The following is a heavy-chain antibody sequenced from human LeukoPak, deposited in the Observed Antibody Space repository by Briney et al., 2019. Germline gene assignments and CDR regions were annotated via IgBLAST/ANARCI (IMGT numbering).Heavy chain of an antibody. CDR2: VSPYNGNT. J-gene: IGHJ4*02. Sequence: GASVKVSCKTSGYTFTDYDITWVRQAPGQGLEWMGRVSPYNGNTYYSQRFQDRVIITKDTSTGTAYMDLRDLRTDDTAMYYCARSGSVITFDDAFDYWGQGTLVTVSS. V-gene: IGHV1-18*01. CDR1: GYTFTDYD. CDR3: ARSGSVITFDDAFDY. D-gene: IGHD3-16*01.